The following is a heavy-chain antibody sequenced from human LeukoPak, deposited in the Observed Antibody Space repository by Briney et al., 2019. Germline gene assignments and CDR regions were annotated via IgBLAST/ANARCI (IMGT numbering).Heavy chain of an antibody. CDR2: INHSGST. CDR1: GGSFSGYY. J-gene: IGHJ6*02. V-gene: IGHV4-34*01. CDR3: ARVVVTIYYYYGMDV. Sequence: PSETLSLTCAVYGGSFSGYYWSWIRPPPGKGLEWIGEINHSGSTNYNPSLKSRVTISVDTSKNQFSLKLSSVTAADTAVYYCARVVVTIYYYYGMDVWGQGTTVTVSS. D-gene: IGHD5-24*01.